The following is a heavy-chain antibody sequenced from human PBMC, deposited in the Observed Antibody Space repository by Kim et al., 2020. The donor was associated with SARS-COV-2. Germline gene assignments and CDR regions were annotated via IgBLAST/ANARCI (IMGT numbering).Heavy chain of an antibody. J-gene: IGHJ2*01. Sequence: AQKCKGRVTKTEDEAKSTAYMELSSLRSEDTAVYYCATTVGTVEDRYFDLWGRGTLVTVSS. D-gene: IGHD7-27*01. CDR3: ATTVGTVEDRYFDL. V-gene: IGHV1-69*01.